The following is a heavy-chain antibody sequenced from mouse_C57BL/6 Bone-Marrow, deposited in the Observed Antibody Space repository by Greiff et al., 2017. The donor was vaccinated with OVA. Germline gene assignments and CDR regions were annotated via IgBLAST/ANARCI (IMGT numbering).Heavy chain of an antibody. CDR2: ISYDGSN. Sequence: EVKLMESGPGLVKPSQSLSLTCSVTGYSITSGYYWNWIRQFPGNKLEWMGYISYDGSNNYNPSLKNRISITRDTSKNQFFLKLNSVTTEDTATYYCARNEGLRRRNYYAMDYWGQGTSVTVSS. J-gene: IGHJ4*01. CDR3: ARNEGLRRRNYYAMDY. CDR1: GYSITSGYY. D-gene: IGHD2-4*01. V-gene: IGHV3-6*01.